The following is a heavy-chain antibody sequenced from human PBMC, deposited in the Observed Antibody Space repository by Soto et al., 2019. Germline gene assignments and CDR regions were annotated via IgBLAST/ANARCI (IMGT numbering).Heavy chain of an antibody. CDR2: ILPIFGTA. J-gene: IGHJ1*01. Sequence: QLQLVQSGAEVKKPGSSMKVSCKASGGTFSSYVIRWVRQAPGPGLEWVGGILPIFGTANYEQKFQGRVTITADESTSKAYMELSSLRSEDTAVYYCARARRDGYNYEWDFQHWGQGTLVTVSS. CDR3: ARARRDGYNYEWDFQH. D-gene: IGHD5-12*01. V-gene: IGHV1-69*12. CDR1: GGTFSSYV.